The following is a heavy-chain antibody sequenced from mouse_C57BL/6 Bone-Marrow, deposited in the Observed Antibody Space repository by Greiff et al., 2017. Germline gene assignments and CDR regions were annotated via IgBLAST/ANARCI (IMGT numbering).Heavy chain of an antibody. CDR1: GYTFTSYW. V-gene: IGHV1-74*01. Sequence: QVQLQQPGAELVKPGASVKVSCKASGYTFTSYWMHWVKQRPGQGLEWIGRIHPSDSDTNYNQKFKGKATLTVDKSSSTAYMQLSILTSEDSAVYDSATDGGYYFYYFDYWGQGTTLTVSS. D-gene: IGHD2-3*01. J-gene: IGHJ2*01. CDR2: IHPSDSDT. CDR3: ATDGGYYFYYFDY.